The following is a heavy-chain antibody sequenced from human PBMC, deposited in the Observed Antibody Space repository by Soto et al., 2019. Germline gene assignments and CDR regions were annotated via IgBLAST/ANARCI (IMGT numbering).Heavy chain of an antibody. Sequence: GESFKISCKASGYSFSAYWIGWVRQMPGRGLEWMGIIYPGDSDTRYSASFQGQFTISADKSISTTFLQWSSLKASDTAMYYCARRGQYCGTSPFRLDPWAHGTLDTVSS. J-gene: IGHJ5*02. CDR1: GYSFSAYW. CDR3: ARRGQYCGTSPFRLDP. V-gene: IGHV5-51*01. D-gene: IGHD2-21*01. CDR2: IYPGDSDT.